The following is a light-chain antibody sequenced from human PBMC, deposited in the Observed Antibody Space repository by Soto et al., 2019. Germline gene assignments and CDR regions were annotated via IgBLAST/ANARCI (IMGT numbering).Light chain of an antibody. V-gene: IGKV1-9*01. Sequence: IQLTQSPSSLSASVGDRVTITCRASQGISSYLAWYQQKPGKAPKLLIYAASTLYSGVPSRFSGSGSGTDFTLTISSLQPEDVATYYCQQLNSYPWTFGQGTKVEIK. CDR3: QQLNSYPWT. CDR1: QGISSY. CDR2: AAS. J-gene: IGKJ1*01.